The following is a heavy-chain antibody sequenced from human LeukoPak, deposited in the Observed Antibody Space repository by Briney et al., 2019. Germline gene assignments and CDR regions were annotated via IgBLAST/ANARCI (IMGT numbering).Heavy chain of an antibody. CDR1: GYTFTGYY. Sequence: GASVKVSCKASGYTFTGYYMHWVRQAPGQGLEWMGWINPNSGGTNYAQKFQGRVTMTRDTSISTAYMELSRLRSDDTAVYYCARTRSAVAGTGIDYWGQGTLVTVSS. V-gene: IGHV1-2*02. CDR3: ARTRSAVAGTGIDY. CDR2: INPNSGGT. D-gene: IGHD6-19*01. J-gene: IGHJ4*02.